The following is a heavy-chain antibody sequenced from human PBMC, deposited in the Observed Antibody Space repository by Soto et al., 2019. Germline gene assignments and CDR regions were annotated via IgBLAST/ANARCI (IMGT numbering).Heavy chain of an antibody. D-gene: IGHD3-16*02. CDR3: ARIIGDTDHGYYYYAMDV. V-gene: IGHV2-26*01. CDR2: IFSNDEK. CDR1: GFSLSSATMG. Sequence: QVTLKESGPVLVKPTETLTLTCTVSGFSLSSATMGVSWIRQPPGKALEGLAHIFSNDEKSYNTSPKSRLTHSKDTSNRQVVLTMTNMDPVETATYYCARIIGDTDHGYYYYAMDVWGQGTTVTVSS. J-gene: IGHJ6*02.